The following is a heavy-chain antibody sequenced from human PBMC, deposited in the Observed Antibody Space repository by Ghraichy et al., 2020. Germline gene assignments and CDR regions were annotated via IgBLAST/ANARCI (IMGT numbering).Heavy chain of an antibody. J-gene: IGHJ4*02. CDR2: ISSSSSTI. CDR1: GFTFSSYS. D-gene: IGHD6-19*01. CDR3: ARVEAVAGLY. V-gene: IGHV3-48*01. Sequence: GGSLRLSCAASGFTFSSYSMNWVRQAPGKGLEWVSYISSSSSTIYYADSVKGRFTISRDNAKNSLYLQMNSLRAEDTAVYYCARVEAVAGLYWGQGTLVTVSS.